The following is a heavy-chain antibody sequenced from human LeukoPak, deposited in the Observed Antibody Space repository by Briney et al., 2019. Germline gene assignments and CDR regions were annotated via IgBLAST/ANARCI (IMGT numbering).Heavy chain of an antibody. CDR3: ARPHRGARAFDI. CDR1: GFTFSSYN. J-gene: IGHJ3*02. Sequence: GGSLRLSCAASGFTFSSYNMNWVRQAPGKGLEWVSYISSSDSTIYYADSVKGRFTISRDNAKNSLYLQMSSLSAEDTAIYYCARPHRGARAFDIWGQGTMVTVSS. CDR2: ISSSDSTI. D-gene: IGHD1-26*01. V-gene: IGHV3-48*04.